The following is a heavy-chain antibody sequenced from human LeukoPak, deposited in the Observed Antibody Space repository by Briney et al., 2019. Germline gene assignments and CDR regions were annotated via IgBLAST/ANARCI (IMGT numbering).Heavy chain of an antibody. J-gene: IGHJ3*02. CDR2: ISYDGSNK. CDR1: GFTFSSYA. V-gene: IGHV3-30-3*01. Sequence: GGSLRLSCAASGFTFSSYAMHWVRQAPGKGLEWVAVISYDGSNKYYAVSVKGRFTISRDNSKNTLYLQINSLRAEDTAVYYCARVRSSWYYYDSSGYSPDAFDIWGQGTMVTVSS. D-gene: IGHD3-22*01. CDR3: ARVRSSWYYYDSSGYSPDAFDI.